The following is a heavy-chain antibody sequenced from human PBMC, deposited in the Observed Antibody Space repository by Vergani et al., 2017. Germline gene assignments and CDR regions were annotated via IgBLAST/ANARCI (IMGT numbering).Heavy chain of an antibody. CDR2: ISGSGGST. D-gene: IGHD2-2*01. V-gene: IGHV3-23*01. CDR1: GFTFSSYA. CDR3: AKXLYCSSTSCRVFDY. Sequence: EVQLLESGGGLVQPGGSLRLSCAASGFTFSSYAMSWVRQAPGKGLEWVAAISGSGGSTYYADSVKGRFTISRDNSKNTLYLQMNSLRAEDTAVYYCAKXLYCSSTSCRVFDYWGQGPLVAVSS. J-gene: IGHJ4*02.